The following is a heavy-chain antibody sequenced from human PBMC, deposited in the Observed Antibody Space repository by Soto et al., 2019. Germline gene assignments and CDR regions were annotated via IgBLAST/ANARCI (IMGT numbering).Heavy chain of an antibody. CDR1: GDSVSSNSAA. CDR3: ARDDFWSGYYTHYNWFDP. V-gene: IGHV6-1*01. D-gene: IGHD3-3*01. Sequence: SQTLSLTCAISGDSVSSNSAAWHWIRQSPSRGLEWLGRAYYRSKWYNDYAVSVKSRITINPDTSKNQFSLQLNSVTPEDTAVYYCARDDFWSGYYTHYNWFDPWGQGTLVTVSS. J-gene: IGHJ5*02. CDR2: AYYRSKWYN.